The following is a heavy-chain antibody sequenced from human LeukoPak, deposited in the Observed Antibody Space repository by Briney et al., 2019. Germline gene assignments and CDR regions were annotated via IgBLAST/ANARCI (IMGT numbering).Heavy chain of an antibody. V-gene: IGHV4-39*01. CDR1: GDSISSSSYY. J-gene: IGHJ4*02. D-gene: IGHD3-22*01. Sequence: PSETLSLTCTVSGDSISSSSYYWGWLRQPPGKGLEWIGSIYYSGSTYYNPSLKGRVTISVDTSKNQFSLKLSSVTAADTAVYYCARLEGSSGYFDYWGQGTLVTVSS. CDR3: ARLEGSSGYFDY. CDR2: IYYSGST.